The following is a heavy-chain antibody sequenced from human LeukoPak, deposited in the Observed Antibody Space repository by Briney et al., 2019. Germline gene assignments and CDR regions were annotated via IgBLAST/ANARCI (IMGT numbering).Heavy chain of an antibody. CDR2: FDPEDGET. CDR3: ATTRFAYYYYGMDV. Sequence: ASVKVSCKVSGYTLTELSMHWVRQAPGKGREWMGGFDPEDGETIYAQKFQGRVTMTEDTSTDTAYMELSSLRSEDTAVYYCATTRFAYYYYGMDVWGKGTTVTVSS. J-gene: IGHJ6*04. D-gene: IGHD3-3*01. V-gene: IGHV1-24*01. CDR1: GYTLTELS.